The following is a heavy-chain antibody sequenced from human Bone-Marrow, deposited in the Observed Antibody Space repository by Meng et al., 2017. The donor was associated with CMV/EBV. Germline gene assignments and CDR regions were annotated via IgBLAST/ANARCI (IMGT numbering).Heavy chain of an antibody. CDR1: GISGITVSSYN. CDR3: ARCNSQVNYYYYGMDV. J-gene: IGHJ6*02. D-gene: IGHD2/OR15-2a*01. Sequence: GGSLRLSCTASGISGITVSSYNMNWVRQAPGKGLEWVSSIGSSGTYMYYADSVKGRFTISRDNAKNSLYLQMNSLRAEDTAVYYCARCNSQVNYYYYGMDVWGQGTTVTVSS. V-gene: IGHV3-21*01. CDR2: IGSSGTYM.